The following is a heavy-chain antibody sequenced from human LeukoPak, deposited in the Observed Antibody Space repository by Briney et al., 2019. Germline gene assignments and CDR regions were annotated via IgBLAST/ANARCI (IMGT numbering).Heavy chain of an antibody. CDR2: INHSGST. CDR3: ARRYSSGWSS. J-gene: IGHJ5*02. CDR1: GGSFSGYY. D-gene: IGHD6-19*01. V-gene: IGHV4-34*01. Sequence: SETLSLTCAVYGGSFSGYYWSWIRQPPGKGLEWIGEINHSGSTNYNPSLKSRVTISVDTSKNQFSLKLSSVTAADTAVYYCARRYSSGWSSWGQGILVTVSS.